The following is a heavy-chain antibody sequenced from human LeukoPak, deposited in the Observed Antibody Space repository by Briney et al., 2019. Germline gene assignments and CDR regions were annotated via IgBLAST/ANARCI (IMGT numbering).Heavy chain of an antibody. CDR1: GLTFINSS. Sequence: GGSLRLSCAASGLTFINSSMSWVRQAPGKGLEWVANIHPNGGTKNYVDSVRGRFTISRDNAANSLYLQMNSLRVEDTAVYYCASTFPYCSGINCALGAQGILVTVAS. D-gene: IGHD2-15*01. CDR2: IHPNGGTK. V-gene: IGHV3-7*01. CDR3: ASTFPYCSGINCAL. J-gene: IGHJ4*02.